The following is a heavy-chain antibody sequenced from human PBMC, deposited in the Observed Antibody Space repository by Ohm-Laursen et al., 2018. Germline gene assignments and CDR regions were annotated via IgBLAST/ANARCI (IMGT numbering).Heavy chain of an antibody. V-gene: IGHV4-31*03. CDR3: ARQISIAARTYYYYGMDV. CDR2: IYHSGST. J-gene: IGHJ6*02. Sequence: SDTLSLTCTVPGGSISSGAYCWSWIRQHPGKGLEWIGYIYHSGSTYYNPSLKSRVTISVDTSKNQFSLKLSSVAAADTAVYYCARQISIAARTYYYYGMDVWGQGTTVTVSS. D-gene: IGHD6-6*01. CDR1: GGSISSGAYC.